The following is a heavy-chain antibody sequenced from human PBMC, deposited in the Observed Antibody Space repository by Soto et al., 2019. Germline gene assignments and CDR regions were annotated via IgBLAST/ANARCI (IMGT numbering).Heavy chain of an antibody. D-gene: IGHD6-13*01. J-gene: IGHJ4*02. CDR3: ARYRREAVAGYTLDN. CDR2: VYNSGST. Sequence: WTWIRQPPGKGLEWIGYVYNSGSTNYNPSLKSRVTISEDTSKSQFSLKVNSMTAADTAVYYWARYRREAVAGYTLDNWGPGILVTVAS. V-gene: IGHV4-59*01.